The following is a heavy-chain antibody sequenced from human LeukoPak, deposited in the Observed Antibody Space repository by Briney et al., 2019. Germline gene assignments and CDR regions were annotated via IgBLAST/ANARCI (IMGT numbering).Heavy chain of an antibody. CDR2: MNPNSGNT. J-gene: IGHJ3*02. Sequence: ASVKVSCKASGYTFTSYDINWVRQATGQGLEWMGWMNPNSGNTRCEQKFPGRVTMTRNPSISTAYMELSSLRSEDTAVYYCARGRYGGDDAFDIWGQGTMVTVSS. CDR3: ARGRYGGDDAFDI. CDR1: GYTFTSYD. V-gene: IGHV1-8*01. D-gene: IGHD4-23*01.